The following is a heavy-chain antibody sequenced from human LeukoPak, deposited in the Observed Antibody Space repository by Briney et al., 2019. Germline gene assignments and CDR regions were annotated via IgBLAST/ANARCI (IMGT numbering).Heavy chain of an antibody. D-gene: IGHD2-2*01. Sequence: ASVKVSCKASGYTFTSYDINWVRQATGQGLEWMGWMNPNSGNTGYAQKFQGRVTMTEDTSTDTAYMELSSLRSEDTAVYYCATEYQLLSKDAFDIWGQGTMVTVSS. CDR1: GYTFTSYD. V-gene: IGHV1-8*01. CDR2: MNPNSGNT. J-gene: IGHJ3*02. CDR3: ATEYQLLSKDAFDI.